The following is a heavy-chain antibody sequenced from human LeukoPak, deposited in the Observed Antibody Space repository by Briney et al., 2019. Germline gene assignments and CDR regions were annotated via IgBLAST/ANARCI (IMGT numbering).Heavy chain of an antibody. Sequence: EASVKVSCKVSGYTLTELSMHWVRQAPGKGLEWMGGFDPEDGETIYAQKFQGRVTMTEDTSTDTAYMELSSLRSEDTAVYYCATRNKGYSYGCTYYFDYWGQGTLVTVSS. V-gene: IGHV1-24*01. CDR3: ATRNKGYSYGCTYYFDY. CDR2: FDPEDGET. D-gene: IGHD5-18*01. J-gene: IGHJ4*02. CDR1: GYTLTELS.